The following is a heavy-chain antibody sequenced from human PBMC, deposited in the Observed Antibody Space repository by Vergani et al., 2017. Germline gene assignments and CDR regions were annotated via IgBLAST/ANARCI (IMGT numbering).Heavy chain of an antibody. V-gene: IGHV4-4*02. D-gene: IGHD3-10*01. J-gene: IGHJ5*02. CDR2: IYHSGST. CDR3: ARGSGYGSGSYNWFDP. CDR1: GGSISSSNW. Sequence: QLQLQESGPGLVKPSETLSLTCTVSGGSISSSNWWSWVRQPPGKGLEWIGEIYHSGSTNYNPSLKSRVTISVDKSKNQFSLKLSSLTAADTAVYYCARGSGYGSGSYNWFDPWGQGTLVTVSS.